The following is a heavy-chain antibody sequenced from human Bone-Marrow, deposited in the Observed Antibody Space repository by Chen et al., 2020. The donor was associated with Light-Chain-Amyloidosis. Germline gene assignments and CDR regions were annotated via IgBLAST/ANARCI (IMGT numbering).Heavy chain of an antibody. CDR2: IYPDDSDA. CDR1: GYTFPNYW. CDR3: ARRREGYNFDY. J-gene: IGHJ4*02. D-gene: IGHD5-12*01. V-gene: IGHV5-51*01. Sequence: EVQLEQSGPEVKKPGESLKISCKGSGYTFPNYWIGWVRQMPGKGLEWMGVIYPDDSDARYIPSFEGQVTISADKSITTAYLQWRSLKASDTAMYYCARRREGYNFDYWGQGTLVTVSS.